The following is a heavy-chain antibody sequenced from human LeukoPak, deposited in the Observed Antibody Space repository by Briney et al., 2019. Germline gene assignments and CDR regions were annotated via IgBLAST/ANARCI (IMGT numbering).Heavy chain of an antibody. D-gene: IGHD6-13*01. CDR1: GGTFSSYA. V-gene: IGHV1-69*06. CDR2: IIPIFGTT. Sequence: ASVKVSCKASGGTFSSYAISWARQAPGQGLEWMGGIIPIFGTTNYAQKFQDRVTITADKSTSTAYMELSSLRSEDTAVYYCARVVGLTGYSSSWYSGYYYYMDVWGKGTTVTVSS. J-gene: IGHJ6*03. CDR3: ARVVGLTGYSSSWYSGYYYYMDV.